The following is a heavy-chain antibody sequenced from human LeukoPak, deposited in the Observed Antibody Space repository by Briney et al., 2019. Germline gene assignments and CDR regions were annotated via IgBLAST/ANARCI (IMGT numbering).Heavy chain of an antibody. D-gene: IGHD3-10*01. J-gene: IGHJ4*02. CDR2: ISGSGGST. CDR1: GFTFSSYA. V-gene: IGHV3-23*01. Sequence: PGGSLRLSCAASGFTFSSYAMSWVRQAPGKGLEWVSAISGSGGSTYYADSVKGRFTISRNNSKNTLYLQMNSLRAEDTAVYYCARNARITMVQGVPYWGQGTLVTVSS. CDR3: ARNARITMVQGVPY.